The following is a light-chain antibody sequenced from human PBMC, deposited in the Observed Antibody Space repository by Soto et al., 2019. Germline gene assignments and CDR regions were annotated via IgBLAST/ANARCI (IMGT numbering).Light chain of an antibody. V-gene: IGLV2-14*01. CDR3: FSYTISDTFV. CDR1: SSDVGGYDY. J-gene: IGLJ1*01. Sequence: QSALTQPASVSGSPGQSITISCTGTSSDVGGYDYVSWHQQHPGKAPRVMIYDVSNRPSGVSNRFSGSKSGNTASQTISGLQAEDEADYYCFSYTISDTFVFGTGTKLTVL. CDR2: DVS.